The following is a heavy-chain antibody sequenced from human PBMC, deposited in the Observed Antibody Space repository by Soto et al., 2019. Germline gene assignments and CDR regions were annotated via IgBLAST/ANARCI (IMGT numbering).Heavy chain of an antibody. CDR1: GDSISNSRFY. CDR3: ARGGGIVVVTAPYDH. V-gene: IGHV4-39*02. CDR2: IYHTGNA. D-gene: IGHD2-21*02. J-gene: IGHJ4*02. Sequence: PSETLSLTCSVSGDSISNSRFYWAWIRQPPGEGLEWIGSIYHTGNAYYNPSLKSRVTMTSDTSTSTVHMELGSLTSEDTAVYYCARGGGIVVVTAPYDHWGQGTLVTVSS.